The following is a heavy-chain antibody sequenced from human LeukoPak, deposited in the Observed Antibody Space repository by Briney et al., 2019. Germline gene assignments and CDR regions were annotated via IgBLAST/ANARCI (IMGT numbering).Heavy chain of an antibody. Sequence: ASVKVSCKASGYTFTAYYMHWVRQAPGQGLEWMGRINPKSGDTNYAQKFQDRVTMTRDTSMSTAYMEISRLRHDDTAVYYCGRGIQSFDPWGQGTLVTVSS. V-gene: IGHV1-2*06. CDR3: GRGIQSFDP. J-gene: IGHJ5*02. CDR2: INPKSGDT. CDR1: GYTFTAYY.